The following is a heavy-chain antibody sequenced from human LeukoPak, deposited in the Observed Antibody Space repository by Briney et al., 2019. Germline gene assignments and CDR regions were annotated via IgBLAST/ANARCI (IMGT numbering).Heavy chain of an antibody. V-gene: IGHV4-61*05. CDR3: ARHVGSSSFQFDP. J-gene: IGHJ5*02. Sequence: SETLSLTCAVSGGSISSSSYYWGWIGQPPGKGLEWIGYIYYSGSTNYNPSLKSRVTISVDTSKNQFSLKLSSVTAADTAVYYCARHVGSSSFQFDPWGQGTLVTVSS. CDR2: IYYSGST. D-gene: IGHD6-6*01. CDR1: GGSISSSSYY.